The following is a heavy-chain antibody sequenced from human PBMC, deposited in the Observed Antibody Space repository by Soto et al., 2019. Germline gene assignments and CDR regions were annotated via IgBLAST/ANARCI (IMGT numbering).Heavy chain of an antibody. V-gene: IGHV4-39*01. CDR2: IYYSGST. CDR3: ARHSLSESDY. J-gene: IGHJ4*02. CDR1: GGSISSSSYY. Sequence: PSETLSLTCTVSGGSISSSSYYWGWIRQPPGKGLEWIGSIYYSGSTYYNPSLKSRVTISVDTSKNQFSLKLSSVTAADTAVYYCARHSLSESDYWGQGTLVTVSS.